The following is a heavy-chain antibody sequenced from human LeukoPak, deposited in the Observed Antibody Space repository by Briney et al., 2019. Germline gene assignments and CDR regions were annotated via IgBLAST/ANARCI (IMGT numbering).Heavy chain of an antibody. CDR1: GGTFSSYA. J-gene: IGHJ4*02. Sequence: SVSVSCKASGGTFSSYAISWVRQAPGQGLEWMGGILPIFGTVNYAQKFQGRVTITADESTSTAYMELSSLRSEDTAVYYCARPGAGRFGELCRGGLGYWGQGTLVTVSS. D-gene: IGHD3-10*01. CDR3: ARPGAGRFGELCRGGLGY. CDR2: ILPIFGTV. V-gene: IGHV1-69*13.